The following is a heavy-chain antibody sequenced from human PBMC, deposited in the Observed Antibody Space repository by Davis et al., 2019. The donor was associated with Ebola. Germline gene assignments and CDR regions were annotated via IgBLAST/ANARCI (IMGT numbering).Heavy chain of an antibody. J-gene: IGHJ4*02. CDR3: ARSTSIAVAVEFDY. CDR1: GFSLSTSGMC. CDR2: TDWDDDK. Sequence: SGPTLVTPTQTLTLTCTFSGFSLSTSGMCVSWIRQPPGKALEWLALTDWDDDKYYSTSLKTRLTISKDTSKNQVVLTMTNMDPVDTATYYGARSTSIAVAVEFDYWGQGTLVTVSS. V-gene: IGHV2-70*01. D-gene: IGHD6-19*01.